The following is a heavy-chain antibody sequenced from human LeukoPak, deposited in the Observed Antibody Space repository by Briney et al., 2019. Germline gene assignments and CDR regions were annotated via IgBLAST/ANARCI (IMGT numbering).Heavy chain of an antibody. Sequence: GGSLRLSCAVSGFTFSSYSMNWVRQAPGKGLEWVSSISSSSSYIYYADSVKGRFTISRDNAKNSLYLQMNSLRAEDTAVYYCARKVGQQLAIYYYYMDVWGKGTTVTVSS. CDR3: ARKVGQQLAIYYYYMDV. CDR2: ISSSSSYI. V-gene: IGHV3-21*01. D-gene: IGHD6-13*01. J-gene: IGHJ6*03. CDR1: GFTFSSYS.